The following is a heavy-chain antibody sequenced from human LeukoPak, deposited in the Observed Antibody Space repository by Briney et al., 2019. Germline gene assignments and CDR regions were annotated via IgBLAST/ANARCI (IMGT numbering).Heavy chain of an antibody. V-gene: IGHV3-7*01. CDR3: ARDRSAGYLLDY. CDR2: IKQDGSEK. CDR1: GSTFSSFW. Sequence: GGSLRLSCAASGSTFSSFWMSWVRQAPGKGLEWVANIKQDGSEKYYVDSVKGRFTISRDNAKNSLYLQMNSLRAEDTAVYYCARDRSAGYLLDYWGQGTLVTVSS. J-gene: IGHJ4*02. D-gene: IGHD5-12*01.